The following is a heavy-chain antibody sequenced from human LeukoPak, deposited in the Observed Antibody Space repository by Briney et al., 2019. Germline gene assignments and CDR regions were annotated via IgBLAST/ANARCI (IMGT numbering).Heavy chain of an antibody. CDR1: GLTFSGYE. CDR3: ARNAFDS. CDR2: ITTSSNT. V-gene: IGHV3-48*03. J-gene: IGHJ3*01. Sequence: DPGGSLRLSCAASGLTFSGYEMNWVRQVPGKGLEWVSCITTSSNTYYADSVRGRFTISRDNAKSSLYLQMDSLRADDTAIYYCARNAFDSWGQGTRVTVPS.